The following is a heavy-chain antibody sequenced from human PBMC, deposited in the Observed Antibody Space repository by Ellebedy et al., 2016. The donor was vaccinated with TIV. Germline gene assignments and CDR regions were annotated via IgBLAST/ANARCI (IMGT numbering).Heavy chain of an antibody. Sequence: GESLKISXAASGFTFSSYSMNWVRQAPGKGLEWVSSISSSSSYIYYADSVKGRFTISRDNAKNSLYLQMNSLRAEDTAVYYCARTGKYYDILTGYPYYYGMDVWGQGTTVTVSS. CDR2: ISSSSSYI. CDR1: GFTFSSYS. CDR3: ARTGKYYDILTGYPYYYGMDV. V-gene: IGHV3-21*01. J-gene: IGHJ6*02. D-gene: IGHD3-9*01.